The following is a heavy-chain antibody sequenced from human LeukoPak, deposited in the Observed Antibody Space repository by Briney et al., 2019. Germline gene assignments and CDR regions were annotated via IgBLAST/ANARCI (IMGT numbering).Heavy chain of an antibody. CDR1: GGSINNYY. D-gene: IGHD2-15*01. J-gene: IGHJ3*02. CDR3: ARGRYCSADICSGGDAFDI. V-gene: IGHV4-4*07. Sequence: SETLSLTCTVSGGSINNYYWSWIRQPARKGLEWIGRIYTRGSTNYNPSLKSRVTMSVDTSKNQFSLKLSSVTAADTAVYYCARGRYCSADICSGGDAFDIWGQGTMVYVSS. CDR2: IYTRGST.